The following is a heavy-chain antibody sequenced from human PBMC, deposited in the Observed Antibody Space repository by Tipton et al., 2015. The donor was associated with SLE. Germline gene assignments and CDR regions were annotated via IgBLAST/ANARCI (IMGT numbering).Heavy chain of an antibody. V-gene: IGHV4-31*03. D-gene: IGHD1-7*01. CDR1: GVSISSGGHY. Sequence: TLSLTCTVSGVSISSGGHYWSWLRQLPGKGLEWIGYIYYSGNTYYNPSLGSRLTISVDTSKDQFSLRLTSVTAADTAVYYCARATDWNLSPDVWGKGTTVTVSS. CDR2: IYYSGNT. J-gene: IGHJ6*04. CDR3: ARATDWNLSPDV.